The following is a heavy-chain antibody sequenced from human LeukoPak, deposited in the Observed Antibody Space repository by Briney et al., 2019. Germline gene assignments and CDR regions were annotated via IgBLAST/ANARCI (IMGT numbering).Heavy chain of an antibody. CDR2: INHSGST. D-gene: IGHD3-3*01. Sequence: SETLSLTCAVYGGSFSGYYWSWIRQPPGKGLEWIGEINHSGSTNYNPSLKSRVTISVDTSKNQFSLKPSSVTAADTAVYYCARGVRFLKVWGQGTLVTVSS. CDR1: GGSFSGYY. V-gene: IGHV4-34*01. CDR3: ARGVRFLKV. J-gene: IGHJ4*02.